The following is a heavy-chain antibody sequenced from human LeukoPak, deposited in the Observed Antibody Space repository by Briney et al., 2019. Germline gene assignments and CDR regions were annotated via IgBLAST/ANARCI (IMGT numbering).Heavy chain of an antibody. Sequence: GASVKVSCKASGGTFCSYAISWVRQAPGQGLEWMGRIIPILGIANYAQKFQGRVTITADKSTSTAYMELSSLRSEDTAVYYCAGGLESSYYYDSSGYSNWFDPWGQGTLVTVSS. J-gene: IGHJ5*02. D-gene: IGHD3-22*01. CDR1: GGTFCSYA. CDR3: AGGLESSYYYDSSGYSNWFDP. CDR2: IIPILGIA. V-gene: IGHV1-69*04.